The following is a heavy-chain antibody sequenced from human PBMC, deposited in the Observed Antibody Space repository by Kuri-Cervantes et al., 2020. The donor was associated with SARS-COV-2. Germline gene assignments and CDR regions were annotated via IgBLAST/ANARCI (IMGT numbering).Heavy chain of an antibody. D-gene: IGHD3-22*01. Sequence: ASVKVSCKASGYTFTSYAMHWVRQAPGQRLEWMGWINAGNGNTKYSQKFQGRVIITRDTSASTAYMELSSLGSEDTAVYYCAREYYDSSGYYYYYYYGMDVWGQGTTVTVSS. CDR1: GYTFTSYA. CDR2: INAGNGNT. J-gene: IGHJ6*02. CDR3: AREYYDSSGYYYYYYYGMDV. V-gene: IGHV1-3*01.